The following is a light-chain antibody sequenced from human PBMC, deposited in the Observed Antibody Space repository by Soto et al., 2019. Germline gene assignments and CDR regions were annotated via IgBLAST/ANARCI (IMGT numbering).Light chain of an antibody. CDR1: QSVSSY. CDR3: QQRSTPLFT. Sequence: EIVLTQSPATLSLSPGERATLSCRASQSVSSYLAWYQQKPGQAPRLLIYDASNRATGIPARFSGSGSGTDFTLTISSLEPEDFAVYYCQQRSTPLFTFGPGTKVDIK. V-gene: IGKV3-11*01. CDR2: DAS. J-gene: IGKJ3*01.